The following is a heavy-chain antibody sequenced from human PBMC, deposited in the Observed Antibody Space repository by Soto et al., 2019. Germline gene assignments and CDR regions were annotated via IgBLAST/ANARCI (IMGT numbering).Heavy chain of an antibody. CDR2: IYPGDSDT. D-gene: IGHD3-22*01. V-gene: IGHV5-51*01. CDR3: TRKYYYDSSGYSPNWFDP. J-gene: IGHJ5*02. CDR1: GYSFTSYW. Sequence: PGESLKISCKGSGYSFTSYWIGWVRQMPGKGLEWMGIIYPGDSDTRYSPSFQGQVTISADKSISTAYLQWCSLKASDTAMYYCTRKYYYDSSGYSPNWFDPWGQGTLVTVSS.